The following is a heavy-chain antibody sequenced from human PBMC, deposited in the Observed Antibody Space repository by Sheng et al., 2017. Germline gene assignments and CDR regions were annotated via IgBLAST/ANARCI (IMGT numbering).Heavy chain of an antibody. J-gene: IGHJ3*02. CDR2: IYHSGST. Sequence: QVQLQESGPGLVKPSETLSLTCAVSGYSISSGYYWGWIRQPPGKGLEWIGSIYHSGSTYYNPSLKSRVTISVDTSKNQFSLKLSSVTAADTAVYYCARVAHDYSLDIWAKGQVVTVSS. CDR1: GYSISSGYY. D-gene: IGHD4-4*01. CDR3: ARVAHDYSLDI. V-gene: IGHV4-38-2*01.